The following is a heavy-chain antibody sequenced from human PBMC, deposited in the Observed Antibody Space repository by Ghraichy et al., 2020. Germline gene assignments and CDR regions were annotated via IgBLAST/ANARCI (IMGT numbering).Heavy chain of an antibody. CDR2: MNPNSGNT. V-gene: IGHV1-8*01. D-gene: IGHD7-27*01. CDR1: GYTFTSYD. CDR3: ARALGQLRRYYYGMDV. J-gene: IGHJ6*02. Sequence: ASVKVSCKASGYTFTSYDINWVRQATGQGLEWMGWMNPNSGNTGYAQKFQGRVTMTRNTSISTAYMELSSLRSEDTAVYYCARALGQLRRYYYGMDVWGQGTTVTVSS.